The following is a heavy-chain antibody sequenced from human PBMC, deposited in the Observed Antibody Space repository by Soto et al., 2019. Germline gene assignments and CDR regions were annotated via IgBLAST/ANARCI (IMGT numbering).Heavy chain of an antibody. V-gene: IGHV1-58*01. CDR3: ARERDDSSWSSVEYLQY. D-gene: IGHD6-13*01. CDR2: IAVGSGYT. CDR1: GFTFTSSA. Sequence: SVKVSCKASGFTFTSSAFQWVRQARGQRLEWIGWIAVGSGYTNYAQRFQDRVTLTRDMSPATTYMELRSLRSDDTAIYYCARERDDSSWSSVEYLQYWGQGTLVTVSS. J-gene: IGHJ1*01.